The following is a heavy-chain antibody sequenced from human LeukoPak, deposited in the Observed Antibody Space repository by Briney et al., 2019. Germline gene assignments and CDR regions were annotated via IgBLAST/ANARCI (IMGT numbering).Heavy chain of an antibody. V-gene: IGHV4-59*01. CDR1: GGSISSYY. Sequence: PSETLSLTCTVSGGSISSYYWSWIRQPPGKGLEWIGYIYYSGSTNYNPSLKSRVTISVDTSKNQFSLKLSSVTAADTAVYYCARDDRAPLWADRYYYYGMDVWGQGATVTVSS. CDR3: ARDDRAPLWADRYYYYGMDV. CDR2: IYYSGST. D-gene: IGHD1-14*01. J-gene: IGHJ6*02.